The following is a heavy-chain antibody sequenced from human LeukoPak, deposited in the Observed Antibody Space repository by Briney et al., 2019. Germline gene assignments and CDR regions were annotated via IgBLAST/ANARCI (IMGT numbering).Heavy chain of an antibody. Sequence: SETLSLTCTVSGGSISSYYWSWIRQPPGKGLEWIGYIYYSGSTNYNPSLKSRVTISVDTSKNQFSLKLISVTAADTAVYYCARGRIVGSGSYYYWGQGTLVTVSS. V-gene: IGHV4-59*01. D-gene: IGHD3-10*01. CDR3: ARGRIVGSGSYYY. CDR2: IYYSGST. J-gene: IGHJ4*02. CDR1: GGSISSYY.